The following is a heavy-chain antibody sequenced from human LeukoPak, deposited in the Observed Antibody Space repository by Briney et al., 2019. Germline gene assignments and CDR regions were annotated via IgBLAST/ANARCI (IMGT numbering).Heavy chain of an antibody. CDR1: GFTVSSNN. CDR2: IYTGGST. Sequence: PGGSLRLSCAASGFTVSSNNMSWVRQAPGKGMEWVSVIYTGGSTHYADSVKGRVTISRDNAKNTLYLQMNSLRGEDTAVYYCARQSLHYDFWSGYYDYWGQGALVTVPS. D-gene: IGHD3-3*01. J-gene: IGHJ4*02. V-gene: IGHV3-53*01. CDR3: ARQSLHYDFWSGYYDY.